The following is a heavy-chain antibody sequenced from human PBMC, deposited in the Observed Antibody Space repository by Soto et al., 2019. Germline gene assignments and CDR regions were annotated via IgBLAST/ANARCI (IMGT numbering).Heavy chain of an antibody. V-gene: IGHV1-18*01. D-gene: IGHD1-26*01. CDR3: ARSSGTSYIWFEP. J-gene: IGHJ5*02. CDR1: GYAISTYG. Sequence: QVQLVQSATEVKKPGASVKVSCKSSGYAISTYGISWVRQAPGQGLEWMAWISAYNGDSNYAQHLQDRVTLTTDTSTSTAYMELRSIRSDNTAVYFCARSSGTSYIWFEPWGQGTLVIGSP. CDR2: ISAYNGDS.